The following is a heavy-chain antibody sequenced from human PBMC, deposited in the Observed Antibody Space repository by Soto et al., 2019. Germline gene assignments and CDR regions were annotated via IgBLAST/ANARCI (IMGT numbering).Heavy chain of an antibody. V-gene: IGHV4-39*01. CDR2: IYYTGST. CDR1: DGSIISTSYY. Sequence: SETLSLTCTVSDGSIISTSYYWAWNRQPPGKGLEWIGTIYYTGSTYYNPSLKSRITISVDTPKNQFSLKLSSVTAADTAVYYCARLNKPGLFDPRGQRTLVTVSS. J-gene: IGHJ5*02. CDR3: ARLNKPGLFDP.